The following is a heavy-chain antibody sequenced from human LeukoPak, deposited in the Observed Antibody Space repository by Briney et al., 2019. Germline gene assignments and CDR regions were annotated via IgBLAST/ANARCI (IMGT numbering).Heavy chain of an antibody. V-gene: IGHV3-66*01. D-gene: IGHD3-22*01. CDR2: IYSGGST. CDR1: GFTVNTNY. Sequence: GGSLRLSCAASGFTVNTNYMSWVRQAPGKGLEWVSVIYSGGSTYYADSVKGRFTISRDNSKNTLYLQMNSLRAEDTAIYYCAKEIVVIPDAFDIWGQGTMVTVSS. J-gene: IGHJ3*02. CDR3: AKEIVVIPDAFDI.